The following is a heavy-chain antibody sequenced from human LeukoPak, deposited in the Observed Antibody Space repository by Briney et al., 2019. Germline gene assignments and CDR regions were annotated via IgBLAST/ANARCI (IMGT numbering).Heavy chain of an antibody. CDR1: GYTFTSYG. CDR2: INPSGGST. J-gene: IGHJ4*02. D-gene: IGHD2-15*01. V-gene: IGHV1-46*01. Sequence: ASVKVSCKASGYTFTSYGISWVRQAPGQGLEWMGIINPSGGSTSYAQKFQGRVTMTRDTSTSTVYMELSSLRSEDTAVYYCARDGYCSGGSCYLGYWGQGTLVTVSS. CDR3: ARDGYCSGGSCYLGY.